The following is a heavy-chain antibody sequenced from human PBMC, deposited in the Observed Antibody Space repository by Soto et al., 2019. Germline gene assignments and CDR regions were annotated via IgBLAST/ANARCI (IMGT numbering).Heavy chain of an antibody. CDR3: XXXXXAXXXXFXX. V-gene: IGHV4-34*01. Sequence: QVQLQQWGAGLLKPSETLSLTCAVYGGSFSGYYWSWIRQPPGKGLEWIGEINHSGSTNYNPSLKSRVTISVDTSKNQFSLXLSXVXAAXXXVYXXXXXXXAXXXXFXXWGRGTLVTVSS. J-gene: IGHJ2*01. CDR2: INHSGST. CDR1: GGSFSGYY.